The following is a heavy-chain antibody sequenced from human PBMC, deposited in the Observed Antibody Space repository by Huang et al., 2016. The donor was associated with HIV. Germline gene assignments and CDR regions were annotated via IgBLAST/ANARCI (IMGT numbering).Heavy chain of an antibody. V-gene: IGHV4-34*01. J-gene: IGHJ4*02. D-gene: IGHD6-6*01. CDR3: ASGPDSARALDF. Sequence: QVQLQQWGAGLFKPSETLSLTCAVYGGSFPGYYWSWFRQPPGQGLEWIEEIDHSGRTNSKPSVKSRVTVAVETSTNQSCLKLISATAADTAMYYCASGPDSARALDFWGQGTLVTVSS. CDR1: GGSFPGYY. CDR2: IDHSGRT.